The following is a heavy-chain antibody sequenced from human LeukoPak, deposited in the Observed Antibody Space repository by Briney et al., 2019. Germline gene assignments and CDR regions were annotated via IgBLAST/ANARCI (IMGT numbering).Heavy chain of an antibody. Sequence: ASVKVSCKASGYIFTGYYMHWVRQAPGQGLEWMGWINPTSGGTNYAQKFQGRVTMTRGTSISTAYMELSSLRSDDTAVYYCARVPNNPDRDYYYYGLDVWGQGTRVTVSS. CDR2: INPTSGGT. CDR3: ARVPNNPDRDYYYYGLDV. D-gene: IGHD1/OR15-1a*01. J-gene: IGHJ6*02. CDR1: GYIFTGYY. V-gene: IGHV1-2*02.